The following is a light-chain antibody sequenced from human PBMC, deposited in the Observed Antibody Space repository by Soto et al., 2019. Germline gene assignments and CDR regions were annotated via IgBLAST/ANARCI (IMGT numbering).Light chain of an antibody. CDR1: ESVVSSY. Sequence: EILLTQSPGSLSLSPGERATLSCRASESVVSSYVAWYQQTPGQAPRLLIYGSSNRATGIPDRFSVSGSGTDCTLTISRLEPEDVAVYYCQQYGHSPWTFGQGTKVDIK. V-gene: IGKV3-20*01. J-gene: IGKJ1*01. CDR2: GSS. CDR3: QQYGHSPWT.